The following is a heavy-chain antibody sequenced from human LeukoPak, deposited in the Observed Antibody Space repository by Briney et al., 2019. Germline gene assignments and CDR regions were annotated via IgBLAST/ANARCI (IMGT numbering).Heavy chain of an antibody. CDR3: AKNYGDYLLYYFDY. Sequence: GGSLRLSCVASGFTFSTYWMTWVRQAPGKGLEWVANIKQDGSERYYVDSVKGRFTISRDNSKNTLYLQMNSLRAEDTAVYYCAKNYGDYLLYYFDYWGQGTLVTVSS. CDR1: GFTFSTYW. V-gene: IGHV3-7*01. D-gene: IGHD4-17*01. J-gene: IGHJ4*02. CDR2: IKQDGSER.